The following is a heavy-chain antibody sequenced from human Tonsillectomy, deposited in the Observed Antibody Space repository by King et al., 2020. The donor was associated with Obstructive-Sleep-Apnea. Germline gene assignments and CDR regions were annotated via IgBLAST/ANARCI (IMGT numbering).Heavy chain of an antibody. D-gene: IGHD3-22*01. J-gene: IGHJ4*02. CDR2: IYYSGYT. Sequence: QLQESGPGLVKPSETLSLTCTVSGGSISTYYWSWIWQPPGKGLDWIGNIYYSGYTNYNPSLKSRVTISVETSKNQFSLNLSSVTAADTAFYYCARGGYYYFDYWGQGTLATVSS. CDR1: GGSISTYY. CDR3: ARGGYYYFDY. V-gene: IGHV4-59*08.